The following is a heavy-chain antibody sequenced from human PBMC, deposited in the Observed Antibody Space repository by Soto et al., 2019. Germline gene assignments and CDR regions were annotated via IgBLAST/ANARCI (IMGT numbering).Heavy chain of an antibody. CDR3: AKNQGVELVPLATVDWFDP. CDR2: IDASGSRT. CDR1: GFTFASYA. V-gene: IGHV3-23*05. D-gene: IGHD1-26*01. Sequence: GGSLRLSCAASGFTFASYAMAWVRQAPGKGVEWVSGIDASGSRTYYADSVKGRFTISRDNSKSTVYLELNNMSAEDTAVYHCAKNQGVELVPLATVDWFDPWGQGSVVTVS. J-gene: IGHJ5*02.